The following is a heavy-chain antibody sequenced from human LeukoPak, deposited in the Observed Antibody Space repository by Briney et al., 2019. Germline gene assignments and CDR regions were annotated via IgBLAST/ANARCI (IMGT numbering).Heavy chain of an antibody. D-gene: IGHD3-10*01. V-gene: IGHV4-39*07. CDR2: IYYSGST. Sequence: SETLSLTCTVSGGSISSSSYYWGWIRQPPGKGLEWIGSIYYSGSTYYNPSLKSRVTISVDTSKNQFSLKLSSVTAADTAVYYCARDSRSYGSGSFVYYYYMDVWGKGTTVTVSS. J-gene: IGHJ6*03. CDR1: GGSISSSSYY. CDR3: ARDSRSYGSGSFVYYYYMDV.